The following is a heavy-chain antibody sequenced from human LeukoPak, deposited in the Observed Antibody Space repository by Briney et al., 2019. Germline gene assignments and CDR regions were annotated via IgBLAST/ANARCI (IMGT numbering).Heavy chain of an antibody. CDR2: ISAYNGNT. Sequence: ASVKVSCKASGYTFTSYGISWVRQAPGQGLEWMGWISAYNGNTNYAQKLQGRVTMTTDTSTSTAYMELRSLRSDDTAVYYCARDSLGARDYDFWSGYYFIRDHGGAFDIWGQGTMVTVSS. J-gene: IGHJ3*02. CDR1: GYTFTSYG. V-gene: IGHV1-18*01. CDR3: ARDSLGARDYDFWSGYYFIRDHGGAFDI. D-gene: IGHD3-3*01.